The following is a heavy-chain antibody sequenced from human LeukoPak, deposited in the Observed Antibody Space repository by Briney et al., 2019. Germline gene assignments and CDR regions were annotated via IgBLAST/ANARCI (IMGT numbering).Heavy chain of an antibody. J-gene: IGHJ4*02. V-gene: IGHV4-59*01. CDR2: IYYSGST. D-gene: IGHD3-10*01. CDR3: AREASRAGTYYFDY. Sequence: PSETRSLTCTVSGGSISSYYWSWIRQPPGKGLEWIGYIYYSGSTNYNPSLKSRVTISVDTSKNQFSLKLRSVTAADTAVYFCAREASRAGTYYFDYWGQGTLLTVSS. CDR1: GGSISSYY.